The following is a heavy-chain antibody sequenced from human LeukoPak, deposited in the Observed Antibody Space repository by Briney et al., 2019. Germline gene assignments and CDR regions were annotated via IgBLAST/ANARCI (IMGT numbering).Heavy chain of an antibody. D-gene: IGHD4-23*01. CDR2: IYYSGST. Sequence: PSETPSLTCTVSGGSISSGGYYWSWIRQHPGKGLEWIGYIYYSGSTYYNPSLKSRVTISVDTSKNQFSLKLSSVTAADTAVYYCARDYGRQTTVVTPTWGQGTLVTVSS. CDR3: ARDYGRQTTVVTPT. CDR1: GGSISSGGYY. J-gene: IGHJ5*02. V-gene: IGHV4-31*03.